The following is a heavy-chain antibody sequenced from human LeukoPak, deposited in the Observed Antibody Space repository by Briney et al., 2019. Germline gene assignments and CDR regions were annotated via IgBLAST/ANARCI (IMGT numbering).Heavy chain of an antibody. D-gene: IGHD1-7*01. CDR2: ISAYNGNT. Sequence: ASVKVSCKASGYTFTSYGISWVRQAPGQGLEWMGWISAYNGNTNYAQKLQGRVTMTTDTSTSTAYMELRSLRSDDTAVYYCARDSKRYNWNYPTGPTLDYWGQGTLVTVSS. CDR1: GYTFTSYG. V-gene: IGHV1-18*01. J-gene: IGHJ4*02. CDR3: ARDSKRYNWNYPTGPTLDY.